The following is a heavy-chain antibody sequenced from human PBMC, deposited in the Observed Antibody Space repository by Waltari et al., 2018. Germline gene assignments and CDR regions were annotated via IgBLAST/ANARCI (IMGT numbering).Heavy chain of an antibody. CDR2: ISTTSSSI. Sequence: EVQLVESGGGLVKPGGYRRLSCAAPGFSFSRYRMNWVRQAPGKGLEWVSSISTTSSSIYYADSVKGRFTISRDNAKNSLYLQMNSLRAEDSAVYYCARDPGEYDNWGQGTLVTVSS. D-gene: IGHD1-26*01. CDR1: GFSFSRYR. V-gene: IGHV3-21*01. CDR3: ARDPGEYDN. J-gene: IGHJ4*02.